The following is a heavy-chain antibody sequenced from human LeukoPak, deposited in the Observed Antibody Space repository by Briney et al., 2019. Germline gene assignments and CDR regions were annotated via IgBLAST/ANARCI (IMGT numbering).Heavy chain of an antibody. CDR1: GFKFDDYV. D-gene: IGHD3-16*01. V-gene: IGHV3-9*01. Sequence: GGSLRLSCEASGFKFDDYVMHWVRQAPGKGLEWVSSLSWNSASIDYADSVKGRFTISRNNAKDSLYLQMNSLRAEDTAVYYCASGGDVWGQGTTVTVSS. J-gene: IGHJ6*02. CDR2: LSWNSASI. CDR3: ASGGDV.